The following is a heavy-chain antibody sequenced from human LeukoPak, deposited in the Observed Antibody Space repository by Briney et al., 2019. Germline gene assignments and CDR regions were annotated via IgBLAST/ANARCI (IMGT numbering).Heavy chain of an antibody. Sequence: PGGSLRLSCAASGFTFSSYAMSWVRQAPGKGLEWVSAISGSGGSTYYADSVKGRFTISRDNSKNTLYLQMNSLRAEDTAVYYCAKGGDRVPEFGELNWGQGTLVTVSS. J-gene: IGHJ4*02. D-gene: IGHD3-10*01. CDR2: ISGSGGST. CDR1: GFTFSSYA. CDR3: AKGGDRVPEFGELN. V-gene: IGHV3-23*01.